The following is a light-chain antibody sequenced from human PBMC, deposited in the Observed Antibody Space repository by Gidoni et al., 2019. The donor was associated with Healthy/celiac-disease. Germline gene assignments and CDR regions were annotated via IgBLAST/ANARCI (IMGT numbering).Light chain of an antibody. CDR3: QQRSNWPRLT. J-gene: IGKJ4*01. V-gene: IGKV3-11*01. CDR1: QRVSSY. CDR2: DAS. Sequence: EIVLTQSPATLSLSPGERATLYCRASQRVSSYLAWYQQKPGQAPRLLIYDASNRATGIPARFSGSGSGTDFTLTISSLEPEDFAVYYCQQRSNWPRLTFGGGTKVEIK.